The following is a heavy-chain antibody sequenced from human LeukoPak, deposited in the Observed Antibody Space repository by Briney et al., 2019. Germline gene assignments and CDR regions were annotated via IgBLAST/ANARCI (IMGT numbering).Heavy chain of an antibody. D-gene: IGHD3-22*01. CDR2: ISGSGGST. Sequence: GGSLRLSCAASGSTFSSYAMSWVRQAPGKGLEWVSAISGSGGSTYYADSVKGRFTISRDNSKNTLYLQMNSLRAEDTAVYYCAKDLRITMIVVVIIGDAFDIWGQGTMVTVSS. CDR3: AKDLRITMIVVVIIGDAFDI. V-gene: IGHV3-23*01. J-gene: IGHJ3*02. CDR1: GSTFSSYA.